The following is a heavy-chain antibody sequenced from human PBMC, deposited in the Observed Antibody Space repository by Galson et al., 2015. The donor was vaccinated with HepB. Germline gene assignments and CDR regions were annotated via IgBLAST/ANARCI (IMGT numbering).Heavy chain of an antibody. CDR2: ISGNNGDT. CDR1: TSYD. D-gene: IGHD1-26*01. J-gene: IGHJ6*02. CDR3: ARGGGSSARGMDV. Sequence: TSYDVSWVRQAPGQGLEWMGWISGNNGDTNYAQKLRGRVTVTTDTSTSTAYMELRSLRSDDTAVYYCARGGGSSARGMDVWGQGTTVTVSS. V-gene: IGHV1-18*04.